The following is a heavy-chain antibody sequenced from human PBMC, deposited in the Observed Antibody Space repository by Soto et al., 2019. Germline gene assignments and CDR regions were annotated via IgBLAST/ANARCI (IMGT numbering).Heavy chain of an antibody. Sequence: SETLSLTCTVSGFSIRSSTYYWGWIRQPPGKGLEWIGSIYYSGSTHNTPSLKSRVTMSVDTYTNQFSLKLNSVTAADTAVHYCTRHEGGAAADRPLDYWGQGTLVTAPQ. J-gene: IGHJ4*02. D-gene: IGHD6-13*01. CDR1: GFSIRSSTYY. CDR3: TRHEGGAAADRPLDY. V-gene: IGHV4-39*01. CDR2: IYYSGST.